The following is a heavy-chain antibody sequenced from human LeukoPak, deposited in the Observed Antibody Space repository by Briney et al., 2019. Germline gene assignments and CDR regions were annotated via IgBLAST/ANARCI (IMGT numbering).Heavy chain of an antibody. Sequence: SETLSLTCAVYGGSFSGYYWSWIRQPPGKRLEWIGEINHSGSTNYNPSLKSRVTISVDTSKNQFSLKLSSVTAADTAVYYCASSEGLPYYFDYWGQGTLVTVSS. V-gene: IGHV4-34*01. D-gene: IGHD3-10*01. CDR3: ASSEGLPYYFDY. J-gene: IGHJ4*02. CDR1: GGSFSGYY. CDR2: INHSGST.